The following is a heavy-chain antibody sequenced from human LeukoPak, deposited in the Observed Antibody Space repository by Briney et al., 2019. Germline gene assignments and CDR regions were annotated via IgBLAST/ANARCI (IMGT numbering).Heavy chain of an antibody. CDR1: GFTFSSYA. Sequence: GGSLRLSCAASGFTFSSYAMCWVRQAPGKGLEWVAVISSDESERYYADSVKRRFTISRDNSKNTLYLQMNSLRTEDTAVYYCAKDLGYSGSYIDCWGQGTVVTVSS. V-gene: IGHV3-30*18. J-gene: IGHJ4*02. CDR3: AKDLGYSGSYIDC. CDR2: ISSDESER. D-gene: IGHD1-26*01.